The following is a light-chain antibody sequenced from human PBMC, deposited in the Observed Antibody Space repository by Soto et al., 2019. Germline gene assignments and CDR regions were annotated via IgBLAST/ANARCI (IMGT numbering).Light chain of an antibody. CDR3: LQDHNYPRT. V-gene: IGKV1-6*01. CDR2: AAS. CDR1: QGIRND. J-gene: IGKJ1*01. Sequence: AIQMTQSPSSLSASVGDRVTITCRASQGIRNDLGWYQQRPGKAPKLLIYAASSLESGVPSRFSGSGSGTDFTLTISSLQPEDFATYLCLQDHNYPRTFGQGTKVDIK.